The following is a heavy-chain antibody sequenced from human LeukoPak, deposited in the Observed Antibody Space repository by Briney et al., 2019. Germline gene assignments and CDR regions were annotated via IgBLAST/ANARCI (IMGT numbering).Heavy chain of an antibody. D-gene: IGHD1-1*01. J-gene: IGHJ4*02. CDR3: ASNWSDFDY. CDR1: GYSISSGHY. Sequence: SETLSLTCTVSGYSISSGHYWGWIRQPPGKGLEWIGSIYEGETTYYNPSLKTRLTISLDTSKNQFSLKLGSVTAADTAVYYCASNWSDFDYWGQGILVTVSS. V-gene: IGHV4-38-2*02. CDR2: IYEGETT.